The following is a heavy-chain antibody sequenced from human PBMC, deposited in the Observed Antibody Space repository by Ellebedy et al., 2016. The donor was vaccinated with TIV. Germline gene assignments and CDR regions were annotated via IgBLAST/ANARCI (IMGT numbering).Heavy chain of an antibody. V-gene: IGHV3-23*01. CDR2: ISGSGGST. D-gene: IGHD3-10*01. J-gene: IGHJ6*02. CDR3: VKGRSGLQYYGIDV. Sequence: GGSLRLXXAASGFTFSSYAMNWVRQAPGKGLEWVSAISGSGGSTYYADSVKGRFTISRDNSKNTLYLQMNSLRAEDTAVYYCVKGRSGLQYYGIDVWGQGTTVTVSS. CDR1: GFTFSSYA.